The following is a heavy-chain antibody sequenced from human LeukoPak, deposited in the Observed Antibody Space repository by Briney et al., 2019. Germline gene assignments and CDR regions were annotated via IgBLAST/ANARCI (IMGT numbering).Heavy chain of an antibody. Sequence: SVKVSCKASGGTFSNYAISWVRQAPGQGLEWMGGIIPIFGTTNYAQKYQGRVTITADESTTTAYMELSSLRSEDTAMYYCARLMTTVTTNGMDVWGKGTTVTVSS. J-gene: IGHJ6*04. CDR1: GGTFSNYA. CDR2: IIPIFGTT. V-gene: IGHV1-69*13. D-gene: IGHD4-17*01. CDR3: ARLMTTVTTNGMDV.